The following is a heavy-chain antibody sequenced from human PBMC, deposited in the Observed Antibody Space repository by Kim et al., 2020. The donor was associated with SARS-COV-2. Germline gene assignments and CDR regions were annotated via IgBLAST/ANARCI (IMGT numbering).Heavy chain of an antibody. Sequence: GGSLRLSCAASGFTFSDYYMSWIRQAPGKGLECVSYISSSSSYTTYADSVKGRFTISRDNAKNSLYLQMNSLRAEDTAGYYCARVGYDYVWGSFRDYYYYGMDVWGQGTRGTVSS. CDR2: ISSSSSYT. CDR3: ARVGYDYVWGSFRDYYYYGMDV. V-gene: IGHV3-11*05. CDR1: GFTFSDYY. J-gene: IGHJ6*02. D-gene: IGHD3-16*02.